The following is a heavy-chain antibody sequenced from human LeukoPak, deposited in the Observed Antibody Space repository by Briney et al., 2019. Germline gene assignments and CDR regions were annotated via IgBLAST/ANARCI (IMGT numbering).Heavy chain of an antibody. J-gene: IGHJ3*02. CDR2: ISWNSGSI. CDR3: AKSAAVAGTSYDAFDI. V-gene: IGHV3-9*01. CDR1: GFTFDDYA. D-gene: IGHD6-19*01. Sequence: GGSLRLSCAASGFTFDDYAMHWVRQAPGKGLEWVSGISWNSGSIGYADSVKGRFTISRDNAKNPLYLQMNSLRAEDTALYYCAKSAAVAGTSYDAFDIWGQGTMVTVSS.